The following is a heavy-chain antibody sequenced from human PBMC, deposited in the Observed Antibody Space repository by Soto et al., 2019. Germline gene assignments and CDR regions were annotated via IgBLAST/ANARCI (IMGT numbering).Heavy chain of an antibody. D-gene: IGHD3-10*01. CDR1: GGCISSGGDS. J-gene: IGHJ5*02. CDR2: IYHSGST. V-gene: IGHV4-30-2*01. Sequence: TLSLTCAVCGGCISSGGDSGSGIRQPPGKGLEWIGYIYHSGSTYYNPSLKSRVTISVDRSKNQFSLKPSSVTAADTAVYYCARAWVVRGVRFDPWAQGTLVTVSS. CDR3: ARAWVVRGVRFDP.